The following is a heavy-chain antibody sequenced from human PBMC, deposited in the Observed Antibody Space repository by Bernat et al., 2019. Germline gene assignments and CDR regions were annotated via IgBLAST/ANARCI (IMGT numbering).Heavy chain of an antibody. V-gene: IGHV3-7*03. D-gene: IGHD3-22*01. CDR3: ARPIDYYDSSGYYPNTDYFDY. CDR2: IKQDGSEK. Sequence: EVQLVESGGGLVQPGGSLRLSCAASGFTFSSYWMSWVRQAPGKGLEWVANIKQDGSEKYYVDSVKGRFTISRDNAKNSLYLQMNSLRAEDTAVYYCARPIDYYDSSGYYPNTDYFDYWGQGTLVTVSS. CDR1: GFTFSSYW. J-gene: IGHJ4*02.